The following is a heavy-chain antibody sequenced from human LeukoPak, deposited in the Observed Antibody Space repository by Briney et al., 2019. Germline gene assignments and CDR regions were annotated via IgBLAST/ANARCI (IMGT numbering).Heavy chain of an antibody. CDR3: ARGREMATRYYFDY. Sequence: PSETLSLTCTVSGGSISSYYWSWIRQPPGKGLEWIGYIYYSGSTNYNPSLKSRVTISVDTSKNQFSLKLSSVTAADTAVYYCARGREMATRYYFDYWGQGTLVTVSS. V-gene: IGHV4-59*01. CDR1: GGSISSYY. CDR2: IYYSGST. D-gene: IGHD5-24*01. J-gene: IGHJ4*02.